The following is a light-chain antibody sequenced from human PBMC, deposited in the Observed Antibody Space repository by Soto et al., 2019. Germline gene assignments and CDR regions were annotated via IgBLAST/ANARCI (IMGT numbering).Light chain of an antibody. J-gene: IGKJ1*01. CDR3: QQYCRSRWT. CDR2: GAS. Sequence: WNQSAGTLSSSPGERATLYCLASQSVSSSYLAWYQQKPGQAPRLLIYGASSRATGIPDRFSGSGSGTDFTLTISRLEPEDFAMYYCQQYCRSRWTVGQGTKVDIK. V-gene: IGKV3-20*01. CDR1: QSVSSSY.